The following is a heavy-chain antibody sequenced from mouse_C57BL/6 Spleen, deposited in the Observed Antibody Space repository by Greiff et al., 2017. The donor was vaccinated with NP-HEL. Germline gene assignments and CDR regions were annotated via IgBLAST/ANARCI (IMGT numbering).Heavy chain of an antibody. Sequence: VQLQQSGAELVRPGTSVKLSCKASGYTFTSYWMHWVKQRPGQGLEWIGVIDPSDSYTNYNQKFKGKATLTVDTSSSTDYMKLSSLTSEDSAVYYWARDYGSSDFDVWGTGTTVTVSS. V-gene: IGHV1-59*01. CDR3: ARDYGSSDFDV. CDR1: GYTFTSYW. D-gene: IGHD1-1*01. J-gene: IGHJ1*03. CDR2: IDPSDSYT.